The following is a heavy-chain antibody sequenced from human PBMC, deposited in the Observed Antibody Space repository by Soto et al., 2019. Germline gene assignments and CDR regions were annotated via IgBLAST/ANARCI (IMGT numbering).Heavy chain of an antibody. Sequence: QVQLVQSGTEVKKPGSSVKVSCKASGDTYSFYTINWVRQAPGLGLEWVGRINPIVSMSNYAQKFQGRVSMTADKSTSTAYMELRSLRSDDTAMYFCAASYGSGYRASDYWGQGALVFVSS. CDR3: AASYGSGYRASDY. J-gene: IGHJ4*02. CDR1: GDTYSFYT. D-gene: IGHD3-10*01. CDR2: INPIVSMS. V-gene: IGHV1-69*02.